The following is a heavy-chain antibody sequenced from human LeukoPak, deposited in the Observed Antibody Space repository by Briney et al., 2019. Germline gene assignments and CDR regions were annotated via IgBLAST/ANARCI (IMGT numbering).Heavy chain of an antibody. CDR1: GFTFSSYD. CDR3: AKEAGYSYGFDY. V-gene: IGHV3-48*02. Sequence: PGGSLRLSCAASGFTFSSYDMNWVRQAPGKGLEWVSYISTISSTKYYADSVKGRFTISRDNAKNSLYLQMNSLRDEDTAVYYCAKEAGYSYGFDYWGQGTLVSVSS. D-gene: IGHD5-18*01. J-gene: IGHJ4*02. CDR2: ISTISSTK.